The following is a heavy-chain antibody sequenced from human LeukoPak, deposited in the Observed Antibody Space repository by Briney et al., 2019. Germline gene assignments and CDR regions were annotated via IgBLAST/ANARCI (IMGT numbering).Heavy chain of an antibody. V-gene: IGHV4-39*07. CDR2: IYYSGST. CDR1: GGSISSSSYY. CDR3: ARGLGGGSYVSNWFDP. D-gene: IGHD1-26*01. Sequence: PSETLSLTCIVSGGSISSSSYYWGWIRPPPGKGLEWIGSIYYSGSTYYNPSLKSRVTISVDTSKNQFSLKLSSVTAADTAVYYCARGLGGGSYVSNWFDPWGQGTLVTVSS. J-gene: IGHJ5*02.